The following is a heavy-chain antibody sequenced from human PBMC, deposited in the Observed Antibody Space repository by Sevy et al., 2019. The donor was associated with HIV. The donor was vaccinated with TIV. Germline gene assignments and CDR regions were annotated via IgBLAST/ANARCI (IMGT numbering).Heavy chain of an antibody. J-gene: IGHJ6*02. CDR1: GFTFSSYG. D-gene: IGHD5-12*01. CDR2: IRYDGSNK. V-gene: IGHV3-30*02. Sequence: GGSLRLSCAASGFTFSSYGMHWVRQAPGKGLEWVAFIRYDGSNKYYADSVKGRFTISRDNAKNSLYLQMNSLRAEDTAVYYCARGRDIVATKYGMDVWGQGTTVTVSS. CDR3: ARGRDIVATKYGMDV.